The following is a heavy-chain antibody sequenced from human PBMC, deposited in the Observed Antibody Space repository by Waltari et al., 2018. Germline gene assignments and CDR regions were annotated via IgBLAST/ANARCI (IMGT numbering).Heavy chain of an antibody. Sequence: QVQLQESGPGLLKPSQTLFLTCAVSGGSISNVSYYWTWIRQPAGKGLEWIGRIYTSGSTNYHPSLKSRVTISVDTSKSQFSLKLSSVTAADTAVYYCATGSTSGAFDIWGQGTMVTVSS. D-gene: IGHD2-2*01. V-gene: IGHV4-61*02. CDR1: GGSISNVSYY. CDR3: ATGSTSGAFDI. J-gene: IGHJ3*02. CDR2: IYTSGST.